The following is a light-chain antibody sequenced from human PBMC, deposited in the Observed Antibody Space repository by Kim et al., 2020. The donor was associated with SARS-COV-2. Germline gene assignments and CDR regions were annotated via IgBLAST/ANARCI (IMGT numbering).Light chain of an antibody. J-gene: IGLJ3*02. CDR1: RDNIGVGYE. Sequence: GQGVTIYSTGRRDNIGVGYEGHWYQKRPETARQLLIYGNSNRPSGVPDRFGGSKAGTSASPVITGLQAEEEADYYCQAYDSSLSQVFGGGTKLTVL. CDR2: GNS. V-gene: IGLV1-40*01. CDR3: QAYDSSLSQV.